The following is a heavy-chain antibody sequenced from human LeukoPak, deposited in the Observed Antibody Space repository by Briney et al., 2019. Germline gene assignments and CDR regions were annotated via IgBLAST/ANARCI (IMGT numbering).Heavy chain of an antibody. CDR3: AGDYEGNLAFDI. V-gene: IGHV3-21*01. Sequence: GSLRLSCAASGFSFSNCSMNWVRQAPGKGLEWVSSISSSSTYIYYADSLEGRFTISRDNVRNSLYLQMNSLRAEDTAVYYCAGDYEGNLAFDIWGQGTMVTVSS. CDR1: GFSFSNCS. D-gene: IGHD4-23*01. CDR2: ISSSSTYI. J-gene: IGHJ3*02.